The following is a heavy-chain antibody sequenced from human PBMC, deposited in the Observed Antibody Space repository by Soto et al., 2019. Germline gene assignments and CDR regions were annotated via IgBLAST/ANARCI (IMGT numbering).Heavy chain of an antibody. CDR2: ISGSGGST. J-gene: IGHJ4*02. Sequence: HPXGSLRLSDPASGFTFSSSSMGWVRQAPGKGLEWVSAISGSGGSTYYADSVKGRFTISRDNSKNTLYLQMNSLRAEDTAVYYCAKASHRLGPIDHWGQGTLVTVSS. D-gene: IGHD6-25*01. V-gene: IGHV3-23*01. CDR3: AKASHRLGPIDH. CDR1: GFTFSSSS.